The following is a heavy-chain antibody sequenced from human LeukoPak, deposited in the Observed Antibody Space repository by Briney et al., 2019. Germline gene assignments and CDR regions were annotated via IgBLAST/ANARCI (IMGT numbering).Heavy chain of an antibody. Sequence: SVKVSCKASGYTFTGYYMHWARQAPGQGLEWMGWINPNSGGTNYAQKFQGRVTMTRDTSISTAYMELSRLRSDDTAVYYCARAAFGMVYAKDNDYWGQGTLVTVSS. CDR1: GYTFTGYY. CDR3: ARAAFGMVYAKDNDY. D-gene: IGHD2-8*01. J-gene: IGHJ4*02. CDR2: INPNSGGT. V-gene: IGHV1-2*02.